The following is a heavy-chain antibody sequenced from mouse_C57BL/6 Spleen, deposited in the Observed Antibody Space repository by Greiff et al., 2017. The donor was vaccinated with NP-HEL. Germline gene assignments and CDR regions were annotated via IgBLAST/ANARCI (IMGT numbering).Heavy chain of an antibody. CDR1: VYSITSGYY. D-gene: IGHD1-1*01. Sequence: EVKVEESGPGLVKPSQSLSLTCSVTVYSITSGYYWNWIRQFPGNKLEWMGYISYDGSNNYNPSLKNRISITRDTSKNQFFLKLNSVTTEDTATYYCARGGGYGRYFDYWGQGTTLTVSS. CDR3: ARGGGYGRYFDY. J-gene: IGHJ2*01. CDR2: ISYDGSN. V-gene: IGHV3-6*01.